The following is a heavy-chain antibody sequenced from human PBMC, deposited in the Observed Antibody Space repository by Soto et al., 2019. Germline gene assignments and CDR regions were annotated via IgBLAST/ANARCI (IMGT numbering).Heavy chain of an antibody. CDR1: GYTFTDYY. CDR2: INPKTGGT. CDR3: ARGGNSGYYYE. Sequence: ASVKVFCKASGYTFTDYYIHWVPQAPGQGLEWMGWINPKTGGTKFVQKFQGRVTMTRDTPITIAYMELSRLKYDGTAVYYCARGGNSGYYYEWGQGTLVTVSS. J-gene: IGHJ4*02. D-gene: IGHD5-12*01. V-gene: IGHV1-2*02.